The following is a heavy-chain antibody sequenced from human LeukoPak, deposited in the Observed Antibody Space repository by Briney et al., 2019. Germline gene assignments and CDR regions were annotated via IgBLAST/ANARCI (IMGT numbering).Heavy chain of an antibody. Sequence: GGSLRLSCAASGFTFSSYAMSWVCQAPGKGLEWVSSISSSSSYIYYADSVKGRFTISRDNAKNSLYLQMNSLRAEDTAVYYCARGAYGSGSSIDYWGQGTLVTVSS. CDR3: ARGAYGSGSSIDY. V-gene: IGHV3-21*01. J-gene: IGHJ4*02. CDR1: GFTFSSYA. D-gene: IGHD3-10*01. CDR2: ISSSSSYI.